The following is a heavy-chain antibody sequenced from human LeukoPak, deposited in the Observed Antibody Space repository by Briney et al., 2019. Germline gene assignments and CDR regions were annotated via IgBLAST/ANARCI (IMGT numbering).Heavy chain of an antibody. D-gene: IGHD4-17*01. V-gene: IGHV3-21*01. Sequence: GGSLRLSCAASGFTFSSYSMNWVRQAPGKGLEWVSSISSSSSYKYYADSVKGRFTISRDNAKNSLYLQMNSLRAEDTAVYYCARDLKTTVTTNFDYWGQGTLVTVSS. J-gene: IGHJ4*02. CDR2: ISSSSSYK. CDR1: GFTFSSYS. CDR3: ARDLKTTVTTNFDY.